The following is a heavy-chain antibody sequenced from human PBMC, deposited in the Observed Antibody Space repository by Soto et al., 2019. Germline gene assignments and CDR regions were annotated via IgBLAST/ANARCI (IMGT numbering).Heavy chain of an antibody. D-gene: IGHD3-3*01. CDR3: AKATYYDFWSGSGPFDY. CDR2: ISGSGGST. J-gene: IGHJ4*02. V-gene: IGHV3-23*01. Sequence: EVHLLESGGGLIQPGGSLRLSCAASGFTFSGYAMSWVRQAPGRGLEWVSAISGSGGSTFYADSVKGRFTISRDNSEDTMYLQMHSLRAEDTAVYYCAKATYYDFWSGSGPFDYWGLGALVSVSS. CDR1: GFTFSGYA.